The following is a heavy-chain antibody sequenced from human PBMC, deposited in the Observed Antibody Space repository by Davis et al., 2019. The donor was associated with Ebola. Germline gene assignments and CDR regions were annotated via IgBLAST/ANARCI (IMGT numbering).Heavy chain of an antibody. V-gene: IGHV3-7*01. Sequence: PGGSLRLSCAASGFTFSSYWMSWVRQAPGKGLEWVANIKQDGSEKYYVDSVKGRFTISRDNAKNSLYLQMNSLRAEDTAVYYCARSYCGDKRDAFDIWGQGTMVTVSS. J-gene: IGHJ3*02. CDR2: IKQDGSEK. CDR3: ARSYCGDKRDAFDI. CDR1: GFTFSSYW. D-gene: IGHD4-17*01.